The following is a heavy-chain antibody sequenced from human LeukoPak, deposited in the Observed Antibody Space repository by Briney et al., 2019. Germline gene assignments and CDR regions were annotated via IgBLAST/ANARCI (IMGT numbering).Heavy chain of an antibody. CDR3: ARAIAAAEYGIDV. V-gene: IGHV4-34*01. J-gene: IGHJ6*02. Sequence: SETLSLTCAVYGGSFSGYYWSWIRQPPGKGLEWIGEINHSGSTNYNPSLKSRVTISVDTSKNQFSLKLSSVTAADTAVYYCARAIAAAEYGIDVWGQGTTVTVSS. CDR1: GGSFSGYY. CDR2: INHSGST. D-gene: IGHD6-13*01.